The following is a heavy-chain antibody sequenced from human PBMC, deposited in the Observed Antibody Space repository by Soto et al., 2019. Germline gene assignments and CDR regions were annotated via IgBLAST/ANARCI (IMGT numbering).Heavy chain of an antibody. CDR1: GYSFANYD. V-gene: IGHV1-8*01. CDR3: AKTYCNSATCYSGIFDS. J-gene: IGHJ4*02. CDR2: MNPDSGNT. Sequence: ASVKVSCKASGYSFANYDINWVRQATGQGLEWMGWMNPDSGNTGYAQKFQGRVTMTRDTSSSTAYMELSSLRSDDTAVYFCAKTYCNSATCYSGIFDSWAQGTLVTVSS. D-gene: IGHD2-2*02.